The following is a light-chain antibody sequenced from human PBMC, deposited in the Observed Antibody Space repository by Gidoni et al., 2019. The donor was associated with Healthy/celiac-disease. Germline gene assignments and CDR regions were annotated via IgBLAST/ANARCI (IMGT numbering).Light chain of an antibody. CDR3: QQLNSYPFT. Sequence: IQLTQSPSSLSASVGDRVTSTCRASQGISSYLAWYQQKPGKAPKLLIYAASTLQSGVPSRFSGSGSGTDFTLTISILQPEDFATYCCQQLNSYPFTFXPXTKVDIK. CDR2: AAS. CDR1: QGISSY. J-gene: IGKJ3*01. V-gene: IGKV1-9*01.